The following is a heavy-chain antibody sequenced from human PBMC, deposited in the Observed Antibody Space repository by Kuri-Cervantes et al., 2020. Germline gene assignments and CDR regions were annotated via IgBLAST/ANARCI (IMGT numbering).Heavy chain of an antibody. V-gene: IGHV4-61*01. CDR2: IYYSGST. CDR3: AREVGYCSGGSCSNWFDP. CDR1: GGSVSSGSYY. D-gene: IGHD2-15*01. J-gene: IGHJ5*02. Sequence: GSLRLSCTVSGGSVSSGSYYWSWIRQPPGKGLEWIGYIYYSGSTNYNPSLKSRVTISVDTSKNQFSLKLSSVTAADTAVYYCAREVGYCSGGSCSNWFDPWGQGTLVTVSS.